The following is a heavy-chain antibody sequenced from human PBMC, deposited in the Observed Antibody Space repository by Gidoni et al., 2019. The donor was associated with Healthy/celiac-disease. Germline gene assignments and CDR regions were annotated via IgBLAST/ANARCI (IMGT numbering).Heavy chain of an antibody. Sequence: QVQLVESGGGVVQPGRSLRLSFAASGLTFSSYAMYWVRQAPGKGLEGVAVISYDGSNKYYADSVKGRFTISRDNSKNTLYLQMNSLRAEDTAVYYCARGPIAVAGRVSYYYYYGMDVWGQGTTVTVSS. J-gene: IGHJ6*02. CDR1: GLTFSSYA. V-gene: IGHV3-30-3*01. D-gene: IGHD6-19*01. CDR3: ARGPIAVAGRVSYYYYYGMDV. CDR2: ISYDGSNK.